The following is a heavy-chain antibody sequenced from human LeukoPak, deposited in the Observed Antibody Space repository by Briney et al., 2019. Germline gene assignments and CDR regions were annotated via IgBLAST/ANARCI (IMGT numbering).Heavy chain of an antibody. D-gene: IGHD3-3*01. Sequence: GGSLRLSFAASGFTFSSYSMNWVRQVPGKGLEWVSSISSSSSYIYYADSVKGRFTISRDNAKNSLYLQMNSLRAEDTAVYYCARDPYYDFWRPMDHDAFDIWGQGTMVTVSS. CDR2: ISSSSSYI. V-gene: IGHV3-21*01. CDR1: GFTFSSYS. J-gene: IGHJ3*02. CDR3: ARDPYYDFWRPMDHDAFDI.